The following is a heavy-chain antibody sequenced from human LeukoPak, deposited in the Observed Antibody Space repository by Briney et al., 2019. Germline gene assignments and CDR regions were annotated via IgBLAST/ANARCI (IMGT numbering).Heavy chain of an antibody. CDR3: ANWDSYGY. D-gene: IGHD5-18*01. CDR2: ISSSSSYI. V-gene: IGHV3-21*01. CDR1: GVTLSSHM. Sequence: PGGALRLSCADSGVTLSSHMMYGVREAPGRGLEWVSSISSSSSYIYYADSVKGRFTISRDNAKNSLYLQMTSLRAEDTAVYYGANWDSYGYWGQGTLVTVSS. J-gene: IGHJ4*02.